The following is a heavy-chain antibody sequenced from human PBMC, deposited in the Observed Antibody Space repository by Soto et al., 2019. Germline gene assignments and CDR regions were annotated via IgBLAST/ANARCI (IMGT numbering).Heavy chain of an antibody. CDR1: GFSFSNFA. CDR3: AREAGESFWSAYYYYGMDV. CDR2: INPSGGST. J-gene: IGHJ6*02. D-gene: IGHD3-3*01. V-gene: IGHV1-46*01. Sequence: GGSLRLSCAASGFSFSNFAMSWVRQAPGQGLEWMGIINPSGGSTSYAQKFQGRVTMTRDTSTSTVYMELSSLRSEDTAVYYCAREAGESFWSAYYYYGMDVWGQGTTVTVSS.